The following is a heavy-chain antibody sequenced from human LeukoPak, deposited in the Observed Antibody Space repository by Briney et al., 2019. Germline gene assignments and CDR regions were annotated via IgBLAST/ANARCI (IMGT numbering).Heavy chain of an antibody. CDR3: ATDYYDSSGFAFDI. J-gene: IGHJ3*02. Sequence: SETLSLTCAVYGGSFSGYYWSWIRQPPGKGLEWIGEINHSGSTNYNPSLKSRVTISVDTSKNQFSLKLSSVTAADTAVYYCATDYYDSSGFAFDIRGQGTMVTVSS. V-gene: IGHV4-34*01. CDR1: GGSFSGYY. D-gene: IGHD3-22*01. CDR2: INHSGST.